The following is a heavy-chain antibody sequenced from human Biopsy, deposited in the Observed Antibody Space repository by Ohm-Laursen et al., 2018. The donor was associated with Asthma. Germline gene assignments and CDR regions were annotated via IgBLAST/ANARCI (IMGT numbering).Heavy chain of an antibody. D-gene: IGHD2-15*01. CDR1: GVSIRSYH. Sequence: TLSLTWPVSGVSIRSYHWTWIRQPPGKGLEWIGNIHYSGSTYSNPSLKSRVTISVDTSKKQISLRLSSVIAADTAVYYCAGFCSGGNCPDHWGQGTLVTVSS. V-gene: IGHV4-59*01. CDR2: IHYSGST. J-gene: IGHJ4*02. CDR3: AGFCSGGNCPDH.